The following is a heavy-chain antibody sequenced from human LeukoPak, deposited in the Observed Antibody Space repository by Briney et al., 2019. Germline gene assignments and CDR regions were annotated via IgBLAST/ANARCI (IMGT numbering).Heavy chain of an antibody. CDR2: IASTGSYT. J-gene: IGHJ4*02. V-gene: IGHV3-11*05. CDR3: ARGYGNFDY. D-gene: IGHD4-17*01. CDR1: GFSFSDHY. Sequence: PGGSLRLSCAASGFSFSDHYMNWIRQAPGKGLEWVSYIASTGSYTNYADSVRGRFTISRDNAKKSLYLQMNGPRAEDTAVYYCARGYGNFDYWGRGTQVTVSS.